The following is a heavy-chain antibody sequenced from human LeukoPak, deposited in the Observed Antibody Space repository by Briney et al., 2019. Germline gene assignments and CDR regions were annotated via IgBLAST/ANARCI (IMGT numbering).Heavy chain of an antibody. D-gene: IGHD3-3*01. CDR3: AREWRGYLEWLSYYYYMDV. CDR2: IYHSGST. J-gene: IGHJ6*03. V-gene: IGHV4-38-2*02. Sequence: SETLSLTCTVSGYSISSGYYWGWIRQPPGKGLEWIGSIYHSGSTYYNPSLKSRVTISVDTSKNQFSLKLSSVTAADTAVYYCAREWRGYLEWLSYYYYMDVWGKGTTVTVSS. CDR1: GYSISSGYY.